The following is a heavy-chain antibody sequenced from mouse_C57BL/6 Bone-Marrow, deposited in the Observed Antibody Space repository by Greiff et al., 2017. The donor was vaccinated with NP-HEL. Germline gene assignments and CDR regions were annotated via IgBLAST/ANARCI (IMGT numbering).Heavy chain of an antibody. D-gene: IGHD1-1*01. Sequence: EVKLQESGPELVKPGASVKMSCKASGYTFTDYNMHWVKQSHGKSLEWIGYINPNNGGTSYNQKFKGKATLTVNKSSSTAYMELRSLTSEDSAVYYCARGGYYYGSPDYWGQGTTLTVSS. J-gene: IGHJ2*01. CDR1: GYTFTDYN. V-gene: IGHV1-22*01. CDR2: INPNNGGT. CDR3: ARGGYYYGSPDY.